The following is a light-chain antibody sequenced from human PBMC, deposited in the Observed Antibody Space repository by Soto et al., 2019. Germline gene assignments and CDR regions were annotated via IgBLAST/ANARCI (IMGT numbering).Light chain of an antibody. Sequence: DIQMTQSPSTLSASVGDRVTITCRASQRISSWLAWYQQKPGKAPKVLIYKASSLERGVPARFSGSGSGTEFTLTISSLQPDDSATYYCQHYTSYPLTFGGGTKVQI. J-gene: IGKJ4*01. CDR1: QRISSW. V-gene: IGKV1-5*03. CDR3: QHYTSYPLT. CDR2: KAS.